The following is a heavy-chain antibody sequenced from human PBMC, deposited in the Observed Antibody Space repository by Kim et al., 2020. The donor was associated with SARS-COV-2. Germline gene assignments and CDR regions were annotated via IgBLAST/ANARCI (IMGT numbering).Heavy chain of an antibody. V-gene: IGHV3-43*01. D-gene: IGHD6-19*01. CDR3: EKDRSGWAVAGTDAFDI. Sequence: VKGRFTISRDNSKNSLYLQMNSLRTADAALYYCEKDRSGWAVAGTDAFDIWGQGTMVTVSS. J-gene: IGHJ3*02.